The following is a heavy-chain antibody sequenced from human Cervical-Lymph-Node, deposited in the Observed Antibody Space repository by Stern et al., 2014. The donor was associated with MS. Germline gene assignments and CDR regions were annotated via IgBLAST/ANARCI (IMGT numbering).Heavy chain of an antibody. CDR2: ISSSSSYI. V-gene: IGHV3-21*01. CDR1: GFTFSRYS. J-gene: IGHJ3*02. Sequence: VQLVQSGGGLVKPGGSLRLSCAASGFTFSRYSLNWVRQAPGKGLEWVSSISSSSSYIYYADSVKVRFTISRDNAKNSLYRQMNSLRAEDTAVYYCAREGDAFDIWGQGTMVTVS. CDR3: AREGDAFDI.